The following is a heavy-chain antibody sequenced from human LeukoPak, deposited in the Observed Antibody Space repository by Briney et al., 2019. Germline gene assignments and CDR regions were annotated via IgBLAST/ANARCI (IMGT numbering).Heavy chain of an antibody. Sequence: ASVKVSCKVSGYTLTELSMHWVRQAPGKGLEWMGGFDPEDGETIYAQKFQGRVTMTEDTSTDTAYMELSSLRSEDTAVYYCAREKFSGPTYYDFWSGYYKQYYYYMDVWGKGTTVTVSS. V-gene: IGHV1-24*01. J-gene: IGHJ6*03. D-gene: IGHD3-3*01. CDR3: AREKFSGPTYYDFWSGYYKQYYYYMDV. CDR2: FDPEDGET. CDR1: GYTLTELS.